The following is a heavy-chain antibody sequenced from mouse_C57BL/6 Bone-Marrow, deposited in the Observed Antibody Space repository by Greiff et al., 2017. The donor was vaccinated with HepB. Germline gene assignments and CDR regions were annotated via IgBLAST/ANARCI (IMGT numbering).Heavy chain of an antibody. CDR3: ARRTMVTAWFAY. V-gene: IGHV1-81*01. D-gene: IGHD2-2*01. CDR2: IYPRSGNT. J-gene: IGHJ3*01. Sequence: QVHVKQSGAELARPGASVKLSCKASGYTFTSYGISWVKQRTGQGLEWIGEIYPRSGNTYYNEKFKGKATLTADKSSSTAYMELRSLTSEDTAVYFCARRTMVTAWFAYWGQGTLVTVSA. CDR1: GYTFTSYG.